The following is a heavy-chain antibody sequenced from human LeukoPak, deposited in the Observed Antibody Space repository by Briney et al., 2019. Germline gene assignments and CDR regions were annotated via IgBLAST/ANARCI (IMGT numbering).Heavy chain of an antibody. D-gene: IGHD3-9*01. Sequence: QPGGSLRLSCATSGFSFTDYPMNWFRQAPGKGLEWISNIRTTAEGAKYAYYADSVKGRVTISRDDGKNTLYLHMNSLRDDDTAVYYAEAGLRYAFDYWGQGILVTVSS. V-gene: IGHV3-48*02. J-gene: IGHJ4*02. CDR3: EAGLRYAFDY. CDR1: GFSFTDYP. CDR2: IRTTAEGAKYA.